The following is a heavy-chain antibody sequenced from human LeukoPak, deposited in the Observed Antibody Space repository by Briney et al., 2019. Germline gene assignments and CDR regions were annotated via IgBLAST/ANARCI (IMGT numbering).Heavy chain of an antibody. V-gene: IGHV1-69*04. CDR1: GYTFTGYY. Sequence: SVKVSCKASGYTFTGYYIHWVRQAPGQGLEWMGRIIPILGIANYAQKFQGRVTITADKSTSTAYMELSSLRSEATAVYYCARERHGDYDYWGQGTLVTASS. CDR2: IIPILGIA. J-gene: IGHJ4*02. D-gene: IGHD4-17*01. CDR3: ARERHGDYDY.